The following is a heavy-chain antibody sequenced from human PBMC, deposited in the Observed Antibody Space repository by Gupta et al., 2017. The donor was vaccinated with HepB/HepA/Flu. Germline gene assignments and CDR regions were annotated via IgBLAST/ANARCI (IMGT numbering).Heavy chain of an antibody. CDR1: GGSISRSSYY. CDR2: IYYSGST. D-gene: IGHD3-10*01. J-gene: IGHJ3*02. CDR3: ASEQPVYYGSGSPPGLNAFDI. Sequence: QLQLQESGPGLVKPSETLSLTCTVSGGSISRSSYYWGWIRQPPGKGLEWIGSIYYSGSTYYNPTLKSRVTISVDTSKNQFSLKLSSVTAADTAVYYCASEQPVYYGSGSPPGLNAFDIWGQGTMVTVSS. V-gene: IGHV4-39*01.